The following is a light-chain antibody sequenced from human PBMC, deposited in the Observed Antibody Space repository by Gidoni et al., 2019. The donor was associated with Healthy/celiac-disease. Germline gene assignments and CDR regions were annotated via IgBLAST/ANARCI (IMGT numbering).Light chain of an antibody. CDR1: QSVSSY. J-gene: IGKJ4*01. Sequence: EIVLTQSSATLSLSPGERATLSCRASQSVSSYLAWYQQKPGQAPRLLIYDASNRATAIPARCSGSGSGTDFTIIISSLEPEDFAVYYCQQRSNWPPLTFGGGTKVEIK. CDR2: DAS. V-gene: IGKV3-11*01. CDR3: QQRSNWPPLT.